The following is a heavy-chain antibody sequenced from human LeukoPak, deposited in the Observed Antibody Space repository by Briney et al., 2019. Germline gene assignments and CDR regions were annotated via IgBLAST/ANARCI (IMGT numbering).Heavy chain of an antibody. D-gene: IGHD3-3*01. Sequence: PSETLSPTCTISGGSISSNYWSWIRQPPGKGLEWIGYIYYSGRTKNNPSLKSRVTISVDTSKNQFSLKLSSVTAADTAVYYCASGPDFYMDVWGKGTTVTVSS. CDR2: IYYSGRT. J-gene: IGHJ6*03. CDR1: GGSISSNY. CDR3: ASGPDFYMDV. V-gene: IGHV4-59*01.